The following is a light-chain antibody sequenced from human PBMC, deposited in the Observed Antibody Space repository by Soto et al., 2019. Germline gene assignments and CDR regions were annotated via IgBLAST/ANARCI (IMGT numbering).Light chain of an antibody. J-gene: IGKJ4*01. Sequence: EVEMTQSPATLSVSPGERATLSCRASQSVSTNLAWYQQKPGQAPRLLIYAASTRATGIPARFSGSGSGTEFTITISSLQSEDFAVYYCQQYYDWPQTFGGGTKVEIK. CDR3: QQYYDWPQT. V-gene: IGKV3-15*01. CDR1: QSVSTN. CDR2: AAS.